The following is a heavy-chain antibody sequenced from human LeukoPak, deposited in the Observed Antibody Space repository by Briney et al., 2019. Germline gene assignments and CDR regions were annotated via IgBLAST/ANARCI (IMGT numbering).Heavy chain of an antibody. V-gene: IGHV5-51*01. Sequence: RGESLKISCQGSGYTFPIYWIGWVRQTPGKGLEWMGIIYPSDSHTIYSPSYQGQVTVSADKSISTAYLQWSSLKASDTAIYYWVRHYRAPQDSRAAKPTGYYYYYMDVWGTGTTVIVSS. D-gene: IGHD3-16*02. CDR3: VRHYRAPQDSRAAKPTGYYYYYMDV. CDR1: GYTFPIYW. J-gene: IGHJ6*03. CDR2: IYPSDSHT.